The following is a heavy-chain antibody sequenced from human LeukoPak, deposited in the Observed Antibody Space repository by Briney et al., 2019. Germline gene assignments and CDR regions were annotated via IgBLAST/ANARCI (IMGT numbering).Heavy chain of an antibody. J-gene: IGHJ6*02. V-gene: IGHV4-31*03. CDR2: IYYSGST. CDR1: GGSIGSGGYY. Sequence: SQTLSLTCTVSGGSIGSGGYYWTWIRQHPGKGLEWIGYIYYSGSTYYNPSLKSRVTISVDTSKNQFSLKLSSVTAADTAVYYCARDENYYYYGMDVWGQGTTVTVSS. CDR3: ARDENYYYYGMDV.